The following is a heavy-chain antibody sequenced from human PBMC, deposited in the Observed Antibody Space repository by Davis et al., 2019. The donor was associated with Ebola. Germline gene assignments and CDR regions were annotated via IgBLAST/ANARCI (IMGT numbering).Heavy chain of an antibody. J-gene: IGHJ3*02. D-gene: IGHD4-17*01. V-gene: IGHV3-15*01. CDR1: GFTFTNAW. CDR3: TTGYGDYGSDALDI. Sequence: PGGSLRLSCATSGFTFTNAWMSWVRQAPGKGLEWVGRIKSKSDGGRIDYAAPVKVRFTISRDDSKNTLYLQMDSLKTEDTGVYYCTTGYGDYGSDALDIWGQGTMVTVSS. CDR2: IKSKSDGGRI.